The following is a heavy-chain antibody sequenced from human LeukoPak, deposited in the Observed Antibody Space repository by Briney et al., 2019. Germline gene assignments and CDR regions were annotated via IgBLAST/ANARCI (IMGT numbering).Heavy chain of an antibody. CDR3: ARDPAKDYDTNLDY. CDR2: INPNSGGT. J-gene: IGHJ4*02. CDR1: GYTFTGYY. Sequence: GASVKVSCKASGYTFTGYYMHWVRQAPGQGLEWMGWINPNSGGTNYAQKFQGRVTMTRDTSISTAYMELSRLRPDDTAVYYCARDPAKDYDTNLDYSGQGTLVTVSS. D-gene: IGHD3-22*01. V-gene: IGHV1-2*02.